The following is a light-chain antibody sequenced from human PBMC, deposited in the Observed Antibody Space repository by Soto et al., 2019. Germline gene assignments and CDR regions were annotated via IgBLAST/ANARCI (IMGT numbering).Light chain of an antibody. J-gene: IGKJ4*01. CDR1: QSVSAY. CDR3: QQRTIPLT. V-gene: IGKV3-11*01. Sequence: EIVLTQSPATLSLSPGERATLSCRASQSVSAYLAWYQQKPGQPPRLLIYDASNRATGIPARFSGSGSGKDFTLNLSSLKPEDSSVYYCQQRTIPLTFGGGTKVEIK. CDR2: DAS.